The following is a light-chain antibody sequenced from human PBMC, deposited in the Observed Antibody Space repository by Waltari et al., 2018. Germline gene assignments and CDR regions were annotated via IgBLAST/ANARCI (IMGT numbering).Light chain of an antibody. J-gene: IGKJ5*01. CDR3: QQGINWPLT. Sequence: EIVLTQSPATLSLSPGERATLSCRASQSVSSYLAWYQQKPGQAPRLLIYDASKMATGIPARFSVSGSGTDFTLTISSLEPEDFAVYYCQQGINWPLTFGQGTRLEIK. CDR2: DAS. V-gene: IGKV3-11*01. CDR1: QSVSSY.